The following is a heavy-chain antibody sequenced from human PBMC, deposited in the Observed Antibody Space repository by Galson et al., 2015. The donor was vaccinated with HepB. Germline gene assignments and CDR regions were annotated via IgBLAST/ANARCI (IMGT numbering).Heavy chain of an antibody. CDR1: GYTVTNYY. V-gene: IGHV1-46*01. CDR2: INPSLGTT. D-gene: IGHD3-10*01. CDR3: ARVGVVVRGSIGLGGLDV. J-gene: IGHJ6*02. Sequence: SCKASGYTVTNYYINWVRQAPGQGLEWMGVINPSLGTTTYAQKFQGRVTMTRDTSTSTVYMELSSLRSEDAAVYYCARVGVVVRGSIGLGGLDVWGQGTTVTVSS.